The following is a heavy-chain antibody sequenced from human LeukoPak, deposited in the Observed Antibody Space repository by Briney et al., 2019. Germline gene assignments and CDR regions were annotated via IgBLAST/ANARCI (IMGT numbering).Heavy chain of an antibody. CDR2: INPSGSST. CDR1: GYTFTSYY. D-gene: IGHD5-12*01. Sequence: ASVKVSCKASGYTFTSYYMHWVRQAPGQGLEWMGIINPSGSSTSYAQKFQGRVTMTRDTSTCTVYMELSSLRSEDTAVYYCARDLYSGYDYGGYSYGWFDYWGQGTLVTVSS. CDR3: ARDLYSGYDYGGYSYGWFDY. J-gene: IGHJ4*02. V-gene: IGHV1-46*01.